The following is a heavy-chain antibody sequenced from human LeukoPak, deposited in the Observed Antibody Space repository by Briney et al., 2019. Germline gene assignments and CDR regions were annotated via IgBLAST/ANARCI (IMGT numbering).Heavy chain of an antibody. CDR3: AKARSAAGTGINYYYGIDV. Sequence: GGSLRLSCATSGFTFSQFAMSWVRQAPGKGLEWVSAISGSGGSTYYADSVKGRFTISRDNSKNTLYLQMNSLRAEDTAVYYCAKARSAAGTGINYYYGIDVWGQGTTVTVSS. CDR1: GFTFSQFA. D-gene: IGHD6-13*01. CDR2: ISGSGGST. J-gene: IGHJ6*02. V-gene: IGHV3-23*01.